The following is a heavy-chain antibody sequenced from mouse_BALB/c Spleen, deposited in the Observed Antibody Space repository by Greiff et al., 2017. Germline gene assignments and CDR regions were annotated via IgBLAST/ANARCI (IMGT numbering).Heavy chain of an antibody. CDR3: ARVSYYRYFDY. CDR2: IRNKANGYTT. Sequence: DVHLVESGGGLVQPGGSLRLSCATSGFTFTDYYMSWVRQPPGKALEWLGFIRNKANGYTTEYSASVKGRFTISRDNSQSILYLQMNTLRAEDSATYYCARVSYYRYFDYWGQGTTLTVSS. D-gene: IGHD2-14*01. J-gene: IGHJ2*01. V-gene: IGHV7-3*02. CDR1: GFTFTDYY.